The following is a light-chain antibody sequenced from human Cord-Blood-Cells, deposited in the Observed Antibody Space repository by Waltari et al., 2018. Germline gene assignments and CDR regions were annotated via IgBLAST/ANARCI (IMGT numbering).Light chain of an antibody. J-gene: IGLJ1*01. CDR1: SSNIGAGHD. CDR3: QSYDSSLSGYV. CDR2: CNS. Sequence: QSVLTQPTSVSGAPGQRVTISCTVISSNIGAGHDVHWYHQLPGTTPKLLIYCNSNRPSGVPDRFSGSKSGTSASLAITGLQAEDEADYYCQSYDSSLSGYVFGTGTKVTVL. V-gene: IGLV1-40*01.